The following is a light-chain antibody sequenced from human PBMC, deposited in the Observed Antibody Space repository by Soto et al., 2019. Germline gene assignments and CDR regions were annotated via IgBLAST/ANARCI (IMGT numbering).Light chain of an antibody. J-gene: IGLJ3*02. V-gene: IGLV2-8*01. CDR3: SAYAGSSWV. Sequence: QSALTQPPSASGSPGQSVTISCTGTSSDVGAYNYVSWYQQHPGKAPKLMIYDVSKRPSGVPYRFSDSKSGNAASLTGSGLQGEDEADYYCSAYAGSSWVFGGGTKLTVL. CDR2: DVS. CDR1: SSDVGAYNY.